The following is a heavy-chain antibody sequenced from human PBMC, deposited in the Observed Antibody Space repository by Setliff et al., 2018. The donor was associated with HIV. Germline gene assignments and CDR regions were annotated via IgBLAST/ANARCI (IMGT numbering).Heavy chain of an antibody. CDR1: GGAINSHY. Sequence: SETLSLTCTVSGGAINSHYWSWIRQPPGMRLEWIGFIYYTGITTYIPSFENRVTIEVDTSKNQFSLKLHSVSAADTALYYCARHSRRGWFDSWGQGTLVTVSS. V-gene: IGHV4-59*11. D-gene: IGHD1-1*01. CDR2: IYYTGIT. CDR3: ARHSRRGWFDS. J-gene: IGHJ5*01.